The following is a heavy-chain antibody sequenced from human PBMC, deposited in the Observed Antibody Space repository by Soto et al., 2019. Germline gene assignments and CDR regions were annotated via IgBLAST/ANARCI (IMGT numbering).Heavy chain of an antibody. V-gene: IGHV3-74*01. Sequence: PGGSLRLSCAASGFTFSSYWKHWVRQTPGKGLVWVSRINSDGSSTSYADSVKGRFTISRDNAKNTLYLQMNSLRAEDTAVYYCARRRGSSGWKTNFDYWGQGTLVTVSS. D-gene: IGHD6-19*01. CDR1: GFTFSSYW. CDR3: ARRRGSSGWKTNFDY. CDR2: INSDGSST. J-gene: IGHJ4*02.